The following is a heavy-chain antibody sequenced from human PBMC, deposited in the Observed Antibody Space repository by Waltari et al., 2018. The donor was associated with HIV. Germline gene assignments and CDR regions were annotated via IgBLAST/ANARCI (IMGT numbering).Heavy chain of an antibody. CDR1: GFTFNPFA. D-gene: IGHD3-16*01. CDR3: AKDRTLRMMGYYFDN. J-gene: IGHJ4*02. V-gene: IGHV3-30*18. Sequence: QVQLVESGGGVVQPGRSLRLSCAASGFTFNPFAMNWVRQAPGKGLEWVAMISFDLKNKFYADSVSGRFTISRDNSKNTLYLQMNNLRSEDTAVYYCAKDRTLRMMGYYFDNWGQGTLVTVSS. CDR2: ISFDLKNK.